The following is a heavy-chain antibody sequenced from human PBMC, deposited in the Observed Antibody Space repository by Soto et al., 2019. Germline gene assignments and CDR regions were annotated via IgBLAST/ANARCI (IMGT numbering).Heavy chain of an antibody. V-gene: IGHV3-30-3*01. D-gene: IGHD2-2*01. Sequence: SLRLSFSASGFTFSSYAMNWVRQAPGKGLEWVALISYDGSKKYYADSVKGRFTISRDSSKNTLYLQMNSLRAADTAVYYCGRCSRNHCHLGFDYWGEGNLVTVSS. CDR2: ISYDGSKK. CDR3: GRCSRNHCHLGFDY. CDR1: GFTFSSYA. J-gene: IGHJ4*02.